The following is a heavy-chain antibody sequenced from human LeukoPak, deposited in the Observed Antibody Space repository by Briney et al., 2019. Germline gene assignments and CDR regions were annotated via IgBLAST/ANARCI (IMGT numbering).Heavy chain of an antibody. Sequence: GGSLRLSCVASGFTFSSYGMHWVRQAPGKGLEWVALISYAGSNKYYADSVKGRFTISRDNSKNTLYLQMNSLRAEDTAVYSCVGGTYYFDYWGQGTLVTVSS. V-gene: IGHV3-30*03. CDR1: GFTFSSYG. D-gene: IGHD2-2*01. CDR2: ISYAGSNK. J-gene: IGHJ4*02. CDR3: VGGTYYFDY.